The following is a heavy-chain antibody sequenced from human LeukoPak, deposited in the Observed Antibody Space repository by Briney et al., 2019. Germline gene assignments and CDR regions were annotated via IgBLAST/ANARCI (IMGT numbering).Heavy chain of an antibody. Sequence: PSETLSLTCAVSGGSISSSNWWSWVRQPPGKGLEWIGEIYHSGSTNYSPSLKSRVTISVDKSKNQFSLKLSSVTAADTAVYYCARLKGYSSGWCPSYYFDYWGQGTLVTVSS. CDR3: ARLKGYSSGWCPSYYFDY. CDR2: IYHSGST. CDR1: GGSISSSNW. J-gene: IGHJ4*02. V-gene: IGHV4-4*02. D-gene: IGHD6-19*01.